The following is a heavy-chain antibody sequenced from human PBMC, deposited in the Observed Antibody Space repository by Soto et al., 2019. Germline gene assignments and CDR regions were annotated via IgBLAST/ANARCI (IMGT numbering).Heavy chain of an antibody. CDR3: ARGIVVVVAANPGGWFDP. CDR2: INHSGST. V-gene: IGHV4-34*01. D-gene: IGHD2-15*01. J-gene: IGHJ5*02. CDR1: GGSFSGYY. Sequence: SETLSLTCAVYGGSFSGYYWSWIRQPPGKGLEWIGEINHSGSTNYNPSLKSRVTISVDTSKDQFSLKLSSVTAADTAVYYCARGIVVVVAANPGGWFDPWGKGTLVTVSS.